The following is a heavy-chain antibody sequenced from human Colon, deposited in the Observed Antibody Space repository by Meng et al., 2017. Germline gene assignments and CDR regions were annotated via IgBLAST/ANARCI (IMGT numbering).Heavy chain of an antibody. J-gene: IGHJ6*02. Sequence: GGSLRLSCAASGFTFSTYSITWVRQAPGKGLEWVSSISSNSPYIYYADSVKGRFTISRDNAKNSVYLQMNSLRDEDTAVYYCARPRSGGWPNQGMDVWGQGTTVTVYS. CDR2: ISSNSPYI. V-gene: IGHV3-21*01. CDR3: ARPRSGGWPNQGMDV. D-gene: IGHD6-19*01. CDR1: GFTFSTYS.